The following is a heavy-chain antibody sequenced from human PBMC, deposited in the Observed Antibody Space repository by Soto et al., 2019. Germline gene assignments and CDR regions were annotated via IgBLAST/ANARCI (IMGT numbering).Heavy chain of an antibody. CDR3: ARAGGLGAVAADY. D-gene: IGHD6-19*01. V-gene: IGHV4-30-2*01. Sequence: TLSLACAVSGGSISSGGYSWSWIRQPPGKGLEWIGYIYHSGSTYYNPSLKSRVTISVDRSKNQFSLKLSSVTAADTAVYYCARAGGLGAVAADYWGQGTLVTVSS. CDR1: GGSISSGGYS. J-gene: IGHJ4*02. CDR2: IYHSGST.